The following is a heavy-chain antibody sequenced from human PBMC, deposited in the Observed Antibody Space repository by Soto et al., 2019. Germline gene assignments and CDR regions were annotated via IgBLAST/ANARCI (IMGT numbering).Heavy chain of an antibody. D-gene: IGHD3-10*01. CDR3: AGGGVRGVITRTRDYYGMDV. J-gene: IGHJ6*02. CDR1: GYSFTSYW. Sequence: GESLKISCKGSGYSFTSYWISWVRQMPGKGLEWMGIIYPGDSDTRYSPSFQGQVTTSADKSISTAYLQWSSLKASDTAMYYCAGGGVRGVITRTRDYYGMDVWGQGTTVTVSS. V-gene: IGHV5-51*01. CDR2: IYPGDSDT.